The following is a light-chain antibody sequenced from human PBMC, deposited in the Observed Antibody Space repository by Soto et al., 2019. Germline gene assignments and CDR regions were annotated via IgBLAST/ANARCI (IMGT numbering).Light chain of an antibody. Sequence: DIQMTQSPATLSASVGDRVTITCRASQSISNLLAWYQQKPGKAPNLLIYEASSLEGGVPSRFSGSGSGTEFTLTISSLQPDDFATYYCQQFNTFPWTFGQGTKVDIK. J-gene: IGKJ1*01. CDR1: QSISNL. V-gene: IGKV1-5*03. CDR2: EAS. CDR3: QQFNTFPWT.